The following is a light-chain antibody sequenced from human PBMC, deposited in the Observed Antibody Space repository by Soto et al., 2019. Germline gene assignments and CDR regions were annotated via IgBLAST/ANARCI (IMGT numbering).Light chain of an antibody. Sequence: QSALTQPASVSGSPGQSITISCTGTSSDVGGYNYVSWYQQHPGKAPKLMIYEVSNRPSGVSNRFSGSKSGNTASLTISGLHVEDEADYYCSSYTSSSTLVFGGGTKVTVL. V-gene: IGLV2-14*01. CDR2: EVS. J-gene: IGLJ2*01. CDR3: SSYTSSSTLV. CDR1: SSDVGGYNY.